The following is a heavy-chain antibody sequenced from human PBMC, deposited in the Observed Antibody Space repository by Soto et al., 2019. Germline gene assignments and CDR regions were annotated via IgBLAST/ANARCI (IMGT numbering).Heavy chain of an antibody. V-gene: IGHV4-34*01. CDR1: GGSFSGYY. CDR3: VRDSVPVAGRRGLLDV. Sequence: SETLSLACAVYGGSFSGYYGSWIRQPPGKGQERIGEINHSGSTSYNPSLKSRVTISVDTSKKQFSLKLSSVTAADTAVYFCVRDSVPVAGRRGLLDVWGQGTTVTVSS. J-gene: IGHJ6*02. CDR2: INHSGST. D-gene: IGHD6-19*01.